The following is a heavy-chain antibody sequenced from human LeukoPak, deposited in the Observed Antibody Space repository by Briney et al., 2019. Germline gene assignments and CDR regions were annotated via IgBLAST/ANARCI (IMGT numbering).Heavy chain of an antibody. CDR3: AKDGDYYDSPHFDY. D-gene: IGHD3-22*01. J-gene: IGHJ4*02. CDR1: GFTFSSYA. V-gene: IGHV3-23*01. Sequence: GASLRLSCAASGFTFSSYAMSWVRQAPGKGLEWISAISGSGGSTYYADSVKGRFTISRDNSKNTLYLQMNSLRAEDTAVYYCAKDGDYYDSPHFDYWGQGTLVTVSS. CDR2: ISGSGGST.